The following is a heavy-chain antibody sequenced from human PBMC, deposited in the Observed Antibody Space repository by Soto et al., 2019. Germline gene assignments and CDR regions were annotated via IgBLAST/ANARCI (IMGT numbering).Heavy chain of an antibody. CDR3: ARDGSGAVVVAAIPAY. Sequence: QVQLVQSGAEVKKPGASVKVSCKASGYTFTSYGISWVRQAPGQGLEWMGWISAYNGNTNYAQKLQGRVTMTTDTSTSTADMELRSLRSDDTAVYYCARDGSGAVVVAAIPAYWGQGTLVTVSS. CDR1: GYTFTSYG. J-gene: IGHJ4*02. V-gene: IGHV1-18*01. CDR2: ISAYNGNT. D-gene: IGHD2-15*01.